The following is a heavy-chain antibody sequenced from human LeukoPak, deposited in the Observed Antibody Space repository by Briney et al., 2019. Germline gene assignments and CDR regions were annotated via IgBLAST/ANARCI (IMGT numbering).Heavy chain of an antibody. CDR1: GGTFSSYA. V-gene: IGHV1-69*13. Sequence: GASVKVSCKASGGTFSSYAISWLRQAPGQGLEWMGGIIPNFGTANYAQKFQCRGTMTADESTSTAYMELSSLRSEDTAVYYCARENYYDSSGYYYPEFDYWGQGTLVTVSP. D-gene: IGHD3-22*01. CDR2: IIPNFGTA. J-gene: IGHJ4*02. CDR3: ARENYYDSSGYYYPEFDY.